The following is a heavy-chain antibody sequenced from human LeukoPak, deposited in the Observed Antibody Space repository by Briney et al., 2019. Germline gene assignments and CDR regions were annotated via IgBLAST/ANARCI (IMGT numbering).Heavy chain of an antibody. CDR2: IYPGDSDT. J-gene: IGHJ4*02. D-gene: IGHD6-19*01. Sequence: GESLKISCQGSGYSFTSYWIGWVRQMPGKGLEWMGIIYPGDSDTRYSPSFQGQVTISADKSISTAYLQWSSLKASDTAMYYYARPRGLVAGRRYYFDYWGQGTLVTVSS. CDR1: GYSFTSYW. CDR3: ARPRGLVAGRRYYFDY. V-gene: IGHV5-51*01.